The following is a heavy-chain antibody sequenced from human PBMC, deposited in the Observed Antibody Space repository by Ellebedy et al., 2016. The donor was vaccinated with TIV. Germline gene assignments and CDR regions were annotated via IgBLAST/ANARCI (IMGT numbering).Heavy chain of an antibody. CDR1: RFTFSHAW. CDR2: ITYDGRIG. J-gene: IGHJ5*02. V-gene: IGHV3-30*03. D-gene: IGHD1-26*01. Sequence: GESLKISCAASRFTFSHAWWSWVRQAPGKGLEWVALITYDGRIGEYADSVKGRFTISRDKSKNTVSLQMDSLRVEDTAVYYCARDRVGGFDHWGQGTLVTVSS. CDR3: ARDRVGGFDH.